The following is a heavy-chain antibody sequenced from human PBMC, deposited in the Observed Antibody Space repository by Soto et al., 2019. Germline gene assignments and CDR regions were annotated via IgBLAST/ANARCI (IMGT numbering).Heavy chain of an antibody. CDR3: ARSRYSSSWDPSEGNWFDP. Sequence: SGPTLVNPTQTLTLTCTFSGFSLSSSGVGVGWIRQPPGKALEWLALIYWNDDKRYSPSLKSRLTITKDTSKNQVVLTMTNMDPVDTATYYCARSRYSSSWDPSEGNWFDPWGQGTLVTVSS. CDR1: GFSLSSSGVG. V-gene: IGHV2-5*01. D-gene: IGHD6-13*01. CDR2: IYWNDDK. J-gene: IGHJ5*02.